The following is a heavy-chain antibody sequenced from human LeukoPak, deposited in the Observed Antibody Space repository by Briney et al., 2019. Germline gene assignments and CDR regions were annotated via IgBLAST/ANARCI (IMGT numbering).Heavy chain of an antibody. J-gene: IGHJ4*02. CDR2: FDPEDGET. V-gene: IGHV1-24*01. D-gene: IGHD6-19*01. Sequence: GASVKVFCKVSGYTLTELSMHWVRQAPGKGLEWMGGFDPEDGETIYAQKFQGRVTMTEDTSTDTAYMELSSLRSEDTAVYYCATGVRIAVAGTDYFDYWGQGTLVTVTS. CDR1: GYTLTELS. CDR3: ATGVRIAVAGTDYFDY.